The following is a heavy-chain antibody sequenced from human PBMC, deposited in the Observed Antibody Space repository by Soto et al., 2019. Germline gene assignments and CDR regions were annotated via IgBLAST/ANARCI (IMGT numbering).Heavy chain of an antibody. D-gene: IGHD3-3*01. Sequence: GSLRLSCAASGFTFSDYYMSWIRQAPGKGLEWVSYISSSGSSTYYADSVKGRFTISRDNAKNSLYLQMNSLRAEDTAVYYCARTPYYDFWSGYLDYWGQGTLVTVSS. CDR2: ISSSGSST. CDR1: GFTFSDYY. V-gene: IGHV3-11*01. J-gene: IGHJ4*02. CDR3: ARTPYYDFWSGYLDY.